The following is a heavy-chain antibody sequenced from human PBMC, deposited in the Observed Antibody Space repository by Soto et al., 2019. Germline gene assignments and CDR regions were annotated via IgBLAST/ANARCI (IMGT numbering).Heavy chain of an antibody. CDR1: GLTFSDAW. Sequence: PGGSLRLSCAASGLTFSDAWMTWVRQAPGKGLEWVGRIKTKSSGGTTDYAAPVKGRFTISRDDSKNTLYLQMNSLQTEDTAVYYCCTDLTIFGVREWPTGHPRYSYDLNVWGQGTTVTVSS. J-gene: IGHJ6*02. V-gene: IGHV3-15*01. CDR2: IKTKSSGGTT. D-gene: IGHD3-3*01. CDR3: CTDLTIFGVREWPTGHPRYSYDLNV.